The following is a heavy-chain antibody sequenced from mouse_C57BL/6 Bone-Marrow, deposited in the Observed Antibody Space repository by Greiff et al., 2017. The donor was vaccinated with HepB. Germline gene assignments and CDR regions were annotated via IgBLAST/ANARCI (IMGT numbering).Heavy chain of an antibody. J-gene: IGHJ4*01. CDR1: GYTFTSYW. Sequence: VQLQQSGAELVMPGASVKLSCKASGYTFTSYWMHWVKQRPGQGLEWIGEIDPSDSYTNYNQKFKGKSTLTVDKSSSTAYMQLSSLTSEDSAVYYCARSRRGAMDYWGQGTSVTVSS. CDR3: ARSRRGAMDY. CDR2: IDPSDSYT. V-gene: IGHV1-69*01.